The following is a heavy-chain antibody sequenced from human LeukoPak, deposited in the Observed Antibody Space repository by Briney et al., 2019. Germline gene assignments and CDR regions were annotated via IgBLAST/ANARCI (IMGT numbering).Heavy chain of an antibody. Sequence: GASVKVSCKASGYTFTGYYMHWVRQAPGQGLEWMGWINPSGGSTSYAQKFQGRVTMTRDMSTSTVYMELSSLRSEDTAVYYCARELNDYGDYAVRAFDYWGQGTLVTVSS. CDR2: INPSGGST. V-gene: IGHV1-46*01. D-gene: IGHD4-17*01. J-gene: IGHJ4*02. CDR1: GYTFTGYY. CDR3: ARELNDYGDYAVRAFDY.